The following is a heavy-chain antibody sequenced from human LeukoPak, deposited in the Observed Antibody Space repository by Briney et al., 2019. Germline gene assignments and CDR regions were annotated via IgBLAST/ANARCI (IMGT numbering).Heavy chain of an antibody. D-gene: IGHD6-19*01. CDR3: AKGARSGHYYYYAMDV. V-gene: IGHV3-23*01. CDR1: GFTFSSYA. Sequence: GGSLRLSCAASGFTFSSYAMSWVRQAPGKGLEWVSGISGSGDSTYYADSVKGRFTISRDNSKNTLCLQMNSLRVDDTAVYYCAKGARSGHYYYYAMDVWGQGTTVTVSS. J-gene: IGHJ6*02. CDR2: ISGSGDST.